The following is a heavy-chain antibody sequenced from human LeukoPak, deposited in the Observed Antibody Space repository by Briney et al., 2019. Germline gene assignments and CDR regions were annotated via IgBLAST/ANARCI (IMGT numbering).Heavy chain of an antibody. J-gene: IGHJ4*02. CDR1: GYTFTGYY. CDR2: INPNSGGT. CDR3: ARGKWLRFGEIDY. Sequence: ASVKVSCKASGYTFTGYYMHWVRHAPGQGLEWMGWINPNSGGTNYAQKFQGRVTMTRDTSISTAYMELSRLRSDDTAVYYCARGKWLRFGEIDYWGQGTLVTVSS. V-gene: IGHV1-2*02. D-gene: IGHD5-12*01.